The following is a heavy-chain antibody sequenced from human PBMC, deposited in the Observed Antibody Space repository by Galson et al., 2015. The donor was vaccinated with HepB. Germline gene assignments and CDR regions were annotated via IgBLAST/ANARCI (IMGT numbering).Heavy chain of an antibody. J-gene: IGHJ6*02. CDR2: IIPILGIA. CDR1: GGTFSSYA. CDR3: ASEIVVPAAPIEEGYYYYGMDV. Sequence: SVKVSCKASGGTFSSYAISWVRQAPGQGLEWMGRIIPILGIANYAQKFQGRVTITADKSTSTAYMELSSLRSEDTGVYYCASEIVVPAAPIEEGYYYYGMDVWGQGTTVTVSS. D-gene: IGHD2-2*01. V-gene: IGHV1-69*04.